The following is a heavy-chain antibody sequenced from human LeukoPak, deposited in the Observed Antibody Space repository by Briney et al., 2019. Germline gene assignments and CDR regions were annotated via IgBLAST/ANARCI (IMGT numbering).Heavy chain of an antibody. J-gene: IGHJ4*02. CDR3: VRYYYDVSGSAAPFDS. V-gene: IGHV3-48*03. Sequence: GGSLRLSCAASGFTFSSYRMNWVRQAPGKGLEWVSHISSDGSIIYYADSVKGRFTISRDNAKESVYLQMNTLRAEDTAVYYCVRYYYDVSGSAAPFDSWGQGTLVTVSS. CDR1: GFTFSSYR. CDR2: ISSDGSII. D-gene: IGHD3-22*01.